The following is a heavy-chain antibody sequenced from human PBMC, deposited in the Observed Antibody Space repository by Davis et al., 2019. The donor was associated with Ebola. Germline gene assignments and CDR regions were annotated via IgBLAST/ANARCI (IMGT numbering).Heavy chain of an antibody. V-gene: IGHV3-33*01. J-gene: IGHJ4*02. Sequence: GESLKISCATSGFTFTSFGLHWVRQAPGKGLEWVATAWFDEDNKDYADTAKGRFTISRDAPKSTLHLEMTSLRAEDTAVYFCARAPFCGNDCYSYSFDSWGQGAQVTVSS. D-gene: IGHD5-12*01. CDR3: ARAPFCGNDCYSYSFDS. CDR2: AWFDEDNK. CDR1: GFTFTSFG.